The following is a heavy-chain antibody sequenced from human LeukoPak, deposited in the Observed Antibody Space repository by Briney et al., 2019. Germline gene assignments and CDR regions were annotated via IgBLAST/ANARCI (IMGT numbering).Heavy chain of an antibody. J-gene: IGHJ3*02. CDR3: TINIGSFDI. Sequence: GGSLRLSCAASGFTFSGSAFHWVRQASGKGLEWVGRIRSKANNYATAYAASVKGRFTLSRDDAENTGHLQMNSLKSEDTAAYYCTINIGSFDIWGQGTMVTVSS. CDR2: IRSKANNYAT. V-gene: IGHV3-73*01. CDR1: GFTFSGSA. D-gene: IGHD1-26*01.